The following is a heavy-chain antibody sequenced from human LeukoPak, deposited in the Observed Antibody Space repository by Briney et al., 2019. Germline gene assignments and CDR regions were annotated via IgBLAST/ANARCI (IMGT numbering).Heavy chain of an antibody. D-gene: IGHD3-16*01. V-gene: IGHV1-69*13. Sequence: ASVKVSCKASGGTFSSYAISWVRQAPGQGLEWMVGIIPIFGTANYAQKFQGRVTITADESTSTAYMELSSLRSEDTAVYYCARVAHKTLDYYYYYMDVWGKGTTVTVSS. CDR3: ARVAHKTLDYYYYYMDV. CDR2: IIPIFGTA. J-gene: IGHJ6*03. CDR1: GGTFSSYA.